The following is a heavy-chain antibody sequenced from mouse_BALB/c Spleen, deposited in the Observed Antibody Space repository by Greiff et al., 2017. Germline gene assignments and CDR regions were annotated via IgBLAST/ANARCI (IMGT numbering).Heavy chain of an antibody. Sequence: DVKLVESGGGLVKPGGSLKLSCAASGFTFSDYYMYWVRQTPEKRLEWVATISDGGSYTYYPDSVKGRFTISRDNAKNNLYLQMSSLKSEDTAMYYCARDYYGSSPYWYFDVGGAGTTVTVSS. J-gene: IGHJ1*01. CDR2: ISDGGSYT. V-gene: IGHV5-4*02. CDR1: GFTFSDYY. D-gene: IGHD1-1*01. CDR3: ARDYYGSSPYWYFDV.